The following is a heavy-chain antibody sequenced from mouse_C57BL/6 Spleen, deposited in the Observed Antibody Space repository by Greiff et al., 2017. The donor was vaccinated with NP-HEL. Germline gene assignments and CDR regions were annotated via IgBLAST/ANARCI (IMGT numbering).Heavy chain of an antibody. D-gene: IGHD2-5*01. V-gene: IGHV1-80*01. CDR1: GYAFSSYW. J-gene: IGHJ1*03. CDR3: ARRIYYSNHHWYFDV. Sequence: QVQLKESGAELVKPGASVKISCKASGYAFSSYWMNWVKQRPGKGLEWIGQIYPGDGDTNYNGKFKGKATLTEDKSSSTAYMQLSSLTSEDSAVYFCARRIYYSNHHWYFDVWGTGTTVTVSS. CDR2: IYPGDGDT.